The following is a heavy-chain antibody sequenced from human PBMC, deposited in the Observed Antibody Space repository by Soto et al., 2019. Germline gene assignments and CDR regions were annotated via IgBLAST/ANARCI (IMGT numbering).Heavy chain of an antibody. CDR2: INDRGSI. J-gene: IGHJ2*01. D-gene: IGHD3-9*01. CDR1: GGSFSGYY. V-gene: IGHV4-34*01. Sequence: QVQLQQWGAGPLRPLETLSLTCGVSGGSFSGYYWAWIRQSPGNGLEWIGEINDRGSINYNPSLKSRVSISVDTSKNHYSLNLRFVTAADTAVYYCARESHDILTGPPWVWYFDLWGRGTLVTVSS. CDR3: ARESHDILTGPPWVWYFDL.